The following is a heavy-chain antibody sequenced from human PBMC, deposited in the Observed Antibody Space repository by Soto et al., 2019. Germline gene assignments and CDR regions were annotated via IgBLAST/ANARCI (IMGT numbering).Heavy chain of an antibody. V-gene: IGHV3-23*01. Sequence: PGGSLRLSCAASGFTFSNYAMSWVRQAPGKGLEWVSVISGSGGSTYYADSVKGRFTISRDNSKNTLYLQMNSLRAEDTAVYYCAKDVAAINMVRGVIITPYYFDYWGQGTLVTVSS. CDR3: AKDVAAINMVRGVIITPYYFDY. CDR2: ISGSGGST. J-gene: IGHJ4*02. D-gene: IGHD3-10*01. CDR1: GFTFSNYA.